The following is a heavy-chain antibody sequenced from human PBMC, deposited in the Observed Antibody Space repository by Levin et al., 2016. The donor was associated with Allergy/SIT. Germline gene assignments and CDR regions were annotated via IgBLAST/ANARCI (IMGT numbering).Heavy chain of an antibody. Sequence: GGSLRLSCAASGFTVSSNYMSWVRQAPGKGLEWVSVIYSGGSTYYADSVKGRFTISRDNSKNTLYLQMNSLRAEDTAVYYCARDDSWYRGVDYWGQGTLVTVSS. CDR2: IYSGGST. CDR3: ARDDSWYRGVDY. J-gene: IGHJ4*02. CDR1: GFTVSSNY. D-gene: IGHD6-13*01. V-gene: IGHV3-66*01.